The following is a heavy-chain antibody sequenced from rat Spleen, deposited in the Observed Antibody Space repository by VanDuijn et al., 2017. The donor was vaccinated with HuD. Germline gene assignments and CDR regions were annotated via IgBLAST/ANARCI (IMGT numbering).Heavy chain of an antibody. CDR3: STGGTRAVDWFAY. CDR2: ISPSGFST. CDR1: GFTFSNYG. V-gene: IGHV5-19*01. Sequence: EVHLVESGGGLVQPGRSLKLSCVVSGFTFSNYGMHWIRQAPTKGLEWVTSISPSGFSTYYRDSVKGRFTISRDNAKSTLYLQMDSLRSEDTATYYCSTGGTRAVDWFAYWGQGTLVTVSS. D-gene: IGHD1-4*01. J-gene: IGHJ3*01.